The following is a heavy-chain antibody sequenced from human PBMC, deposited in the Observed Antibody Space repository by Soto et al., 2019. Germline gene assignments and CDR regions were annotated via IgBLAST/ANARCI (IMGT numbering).Heavy chain of an antibody. CDR1: GFTFSSYA. D-gene: IGHD2-15*01. CDR2: ISGSGGST. V-gene: IGHV3-23*01. J-gene: IGHJ3*02. CDR3: AKSCSGGSCYDAFDI. Sequence: GGSLRLSCAASGFTFSSYAMSWVRQAPGKGLEWVSAISGSGGSTYYAVSVKGRFTISRDNSKNTLYLQMNGLRAEDTAVYYCAKSCSGGSCYDAFDIWGQGTMVTVSS.